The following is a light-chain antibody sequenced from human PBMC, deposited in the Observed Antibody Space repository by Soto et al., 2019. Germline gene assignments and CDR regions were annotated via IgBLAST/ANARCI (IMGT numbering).Light chain of an antibody. V-gene: IGKV3-11*01. CDR3: KQRSNRPPGIT. CDR1: QSVSSY. CDR2: DAS. J-gene: IGKJ5*01. Sequence: EILLTQSPGTLSLSPGERATLSCRASQSVSSYLAWYQQIPGQAPCLLIYDASTRATVIPARFSGSGSGTDFTLTISSLEPEDFAVYYCKQRSNRPPGITFGQGTRLEIK.